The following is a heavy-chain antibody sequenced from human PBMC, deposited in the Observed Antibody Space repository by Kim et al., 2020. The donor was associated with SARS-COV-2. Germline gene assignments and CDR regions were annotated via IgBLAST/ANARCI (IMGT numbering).Heavy chain of an antibody. CDR2: IYYSGST. CDR1: GGSISSSSYY. D-gene: IGHD2-15*01. Sequence: SETLSLTCTVSGGSISSSSYYWGWIRQPPGKGLEWIGSIYYSGSTYYNPSLKSRVTISVDTSKNQFSLKLSSVTAADTAVYYCVRAHTLESIVVVVAATYYCDYWGRGTLVTVSS. J-gene: IGHJ4*02. V-gene: IGHV4-39*07. CDR3: VRAHTLESIVVVVAATYYCDY.